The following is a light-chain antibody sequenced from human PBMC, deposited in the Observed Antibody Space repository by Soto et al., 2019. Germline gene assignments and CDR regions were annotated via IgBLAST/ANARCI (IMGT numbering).Light chain of an antibody. CDR1: EVISSSY. Sequence: DIVLTQSPGTLSLSPGESATLFCRASEVISSSYLAWYQQKPGQAPRLLIYGASSRATGVPDRFSGGGSGTDFTLGIYGLEPDDFAVYYCQQYDSSRPVTFGGGTRVDIK. CDR2: GAS. V-gene: IGKV3-20*01. CDR3: QQYDSSRPVT. J-gene: IGKJ4*01.